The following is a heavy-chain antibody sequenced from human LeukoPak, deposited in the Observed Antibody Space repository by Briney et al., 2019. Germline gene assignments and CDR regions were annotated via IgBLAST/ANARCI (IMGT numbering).Heavy chain of an antibody. CDR3: ASSQDVAGYNWFDP. J-gene: IGHJ5*02. V-gene: IGHV1-2*02. CDR2: INPNSGGT. CDR1: GYTFTGYY. Sequence: GASVKVSCKASGYTFTGYYMHWVRQAPGQGLEWMGWINPNSGGTNHAQKFQGRVTMTRDTSISTAYMELSRLRSDDTAVYYCASSQDVAGYNWFDPWGQGTLVTVSS. D-gene: IGHD6-19*01.